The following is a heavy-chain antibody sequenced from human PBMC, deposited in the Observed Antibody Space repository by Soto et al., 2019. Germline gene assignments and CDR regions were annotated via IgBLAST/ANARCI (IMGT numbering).Heavy chain of an antibody. D-gene: IGHD3-10*01. Sequence: WTWIRQHPGKGLEWIGYTYYSGSTYYNPSLKSRLTISVDTSKNQFSLRLSSVTAADTAVYYCAREDAGAFDIWGQGTMVTVSS. CDR3: AREDAGAFDI. V-gene: IGHV4-31*02. J-gene: IGHJ3*02. CDR2: TYYSGST.